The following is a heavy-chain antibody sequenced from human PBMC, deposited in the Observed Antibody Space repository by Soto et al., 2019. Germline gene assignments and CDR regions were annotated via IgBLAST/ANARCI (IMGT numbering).Heavy chain of an antibody. Sequence: GWSLRLSCASSVFTFISYGMHWVRQAPGKGLEWVAVILYDGSKKYYADSMKGRFTISRDNSKNTLYLQMDSLRAEDTAVYYCAKDRGALRWSEEHYYFDYWGQGALVTVSS. D-gene: IGHD4-17*01. CDR1: VFTFISYG. V-gene: IGHV3-30*18. CDR2: ILYDGSKK. CDR3: AKDRGALRWSEEHYYFDY. J-gene: IGHJ4*02.